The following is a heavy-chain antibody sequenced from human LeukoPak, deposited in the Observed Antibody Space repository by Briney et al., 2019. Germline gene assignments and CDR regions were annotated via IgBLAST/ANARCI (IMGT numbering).Heavy chain of an antibody. CDR2: INHSGST. Sequence: NPGGSLRLSCAASGFTFSSYWMSWIRQPPGKGLEWIGEINHSGSTNYNPSLKSRVTISVDTSKNQFSLKLSSVTAADTAVYYCASGSSSTPIDYWGQGTLVTVSS. D-gene: IGHD6-13*01. CDR3: ASGSSSTPIDY. J-gene: IGHJ4*02. CDR1: GFTFSSYW. V-gene: IGHV4-34*01.